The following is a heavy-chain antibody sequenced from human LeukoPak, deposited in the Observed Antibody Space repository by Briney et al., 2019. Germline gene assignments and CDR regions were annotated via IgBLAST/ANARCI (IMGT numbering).Heavy chain of an antibody. CDR3: ARGGHSLRYFDHYYFDY. J-gene: IGHJ4*02. Sequence: GASVKVSCKASGYTFTGYYMHWVRQAPGQGLEWMGWINPNSGGTNYAQKFQDRVTMTRDTSISTAYMELSRLRSDDTAVYYCARGGHSLRYFDHYYFDYWGQGTLVTVSS. CDR2: INPNSGGT. D-gene: IGHD3-9*01. CDR1: GYTFTGYY. V-gene: IGHV1-2*02.